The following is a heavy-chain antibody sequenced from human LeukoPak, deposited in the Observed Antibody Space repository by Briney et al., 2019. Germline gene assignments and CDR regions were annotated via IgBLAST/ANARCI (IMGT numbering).Heavy chain of an antibody. CDR1: GFTFSSYS. V-gene: IGHV3-21*01. Sequence: PGGSLRLSCAASGFTFSSYSMNWVRQAPGKGLEWVSSISSSSSYIYYADSVKGRLTISRDNAKNSLYLQMNSLRAEDTAVYYCANSIVVVPAAMSEDYWGQGTLVTVSS. J-gene: IGHJ4*02. CDR2: ISSSSSYI. D-gene: IGHD2-2*01. CDR3: ANSIVVVPAAMSEDY.